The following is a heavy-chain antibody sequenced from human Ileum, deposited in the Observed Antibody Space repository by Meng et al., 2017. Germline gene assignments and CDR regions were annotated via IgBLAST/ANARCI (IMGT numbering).Heavy chain of an antibody. CDR1: RDSAIRSPYY. CDR2: IHYVEPT. V-gene: IGHV4-39*07. D-gene: IGHD1-26*01. Sequence: QLHESGQGLVKPHETLSLSVTVARDSAIRSPYYWGWIRQPPEKGLEWIGRIHYVEPTSYNPSLKSRVTISIDTSKNQFSLKLTSVTAADTALYYCARLVRSGAVDPTDYWGQGTLVTVSS. CDR3: ARLVRSGAVDPTDY. J-gene: IGHJ4*02.